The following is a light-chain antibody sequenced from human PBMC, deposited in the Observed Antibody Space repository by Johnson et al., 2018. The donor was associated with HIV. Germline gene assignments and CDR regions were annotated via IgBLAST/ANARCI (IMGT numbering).Light chain of an antibody. J-gene: IGLJ1*01. CDR3: GTWDSSLSAGGV. CDR2: KND. Sequence: QSVLTQPPSVSAAPGQKVTISCSGSSSNIGNNYVSWYQQLPGTAPKLLIYKNDKRPSGIPDRFSGSKSGTSATLGITGLQTGDEADYYCGTWDSSLSAGGVFGTGTKVTVL. V-gene: IGLV1-51*02. CDR1: SSNIGNNY.